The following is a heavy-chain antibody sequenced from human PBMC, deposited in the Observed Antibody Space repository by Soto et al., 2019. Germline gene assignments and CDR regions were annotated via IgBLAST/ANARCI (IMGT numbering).Heavy chain of an antibody. V-gene: IGHV3-48*03. CDR1: GFTFSSYE. Sequence: EVQLVESGGGLVQPGESLRISCAASGFTFSSYEMNWVRQAPGKGLEWVSYISSTGTSMDYADSVKGRFTISRDNAKNSLHLQLNSLRDEDTAVYYCARETHFIDYWGQGTLVSVSA. CDR2: ISSTGTSM. CDR3: ARETHFIDY. J-gene: IGHJ4*02.